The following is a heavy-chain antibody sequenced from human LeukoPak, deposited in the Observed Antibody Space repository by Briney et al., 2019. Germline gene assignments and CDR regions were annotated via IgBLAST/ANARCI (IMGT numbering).Heavy chain of an antibody. Sequence: SVKVSCKASGGTFSSYAISWVRQAPGQGLEWMGGIIPIFGTANYAQKFQGRVTITADKSTSTAYMELSSLRSEDTAVYYCARVGIAAAGTEGDYWGQGTLVTVSS. V-gene: IGHV1-69*06. CDR1: GGTFSSYA. J-gene: IGHJ4*02. CDR3: ARVGIAAAGTEGDY. CDR2: IIPIFGTA. D-gene: IGHD6-13*01.